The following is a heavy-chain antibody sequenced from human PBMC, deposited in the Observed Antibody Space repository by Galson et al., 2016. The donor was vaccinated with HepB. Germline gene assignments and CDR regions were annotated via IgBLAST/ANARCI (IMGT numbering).Heavy chain of an antibody. CDR3: ATKPRYCSGENCYYYGMDV. J-gene: IGHJ6*02. CDR1: GGXFITXX. V-gene: IGHV1-69*13. D-gene: IGHD2-15*01. Sequence: SVKVSCKASGGXFITXXISXXRQAPGQGLEXMGGIVPMFNIVKYAQKFQGRVTLTADESTSTAYMELSSLRSQDTAVYYCATKPRYCSGENCYYYGMDVWGQGTTVTVSS. CDR2: IVPMFNIV.